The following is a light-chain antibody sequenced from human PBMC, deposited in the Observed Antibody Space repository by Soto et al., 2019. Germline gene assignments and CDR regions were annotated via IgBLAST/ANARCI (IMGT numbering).Light chain of an antibody. J-gene: IGLJ2*01. CDR2: GNS. CDR1: SSNIGAGYD. CDR3: QSYASSLSGSRV. Sequence: QSVLTQPPSVSGAPGQRVTISCTGTSSNIGAGYDVHWYQQLPGTAPKLLIYGNSNRPSGVADPFSGSKSGTSASLAITGLQAEDEDDYYCQSYASSLSGSRVFGGGTKLTVL. V-gene: IGLV1-40*01.